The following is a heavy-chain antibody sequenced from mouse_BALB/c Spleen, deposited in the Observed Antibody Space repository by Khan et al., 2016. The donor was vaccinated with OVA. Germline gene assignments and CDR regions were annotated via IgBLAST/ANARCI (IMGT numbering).Heavy chain of an antibody. V-gene: IGHV5-9*02. CDR1: GFAFSSYD. CDR2: ISGTGSYT. Sequence: EVELVESGGGLVKPGGSLKLSCAASGFAFSSYDMSWVRQTPEKRLEWVATISGTGSYTYYPDSVKGRFTISRDNARNTLYLQMNSLRSEDTAVYYCERPSDYGNPWFTYWGQGTLVTVAA. CDR3: ERPSDYGNPWFTY. D-gene: IGHD2-1*01. J-gene: IGHJ3*01.